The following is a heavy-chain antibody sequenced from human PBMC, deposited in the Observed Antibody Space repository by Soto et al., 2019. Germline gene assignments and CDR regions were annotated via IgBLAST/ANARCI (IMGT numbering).Heavy chain of an antibody. V-gene: IGHV3-23*01. CDR3: ARPRGYGVFDAYDI. D-gene: IGHD4-17*01. Sequence: GGSLRLSCAASGFTFSTYAMNWVRQAPGKGLEWVSAISGSGGDTFYADSVKGRFTISRDNSIGTLYLQMSRLRTEDTAIYYCARPRGYGVFDAYDIWGQGAMVTVSS. CDR1: GFTFSTYA. CDR2: ISGSGGDT. J-gene: IGHJ3*02.